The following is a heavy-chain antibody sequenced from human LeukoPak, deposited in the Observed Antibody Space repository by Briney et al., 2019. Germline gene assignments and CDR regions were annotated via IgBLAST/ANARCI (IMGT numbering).Heavy chain of an antibody. CDR2: INPNNGVT. Sequence: AASVKVSCQASGYTFTGYYIHWVRQAPGHGLEWMGRINPNNGVTNYAKIFQGRVTMTRDTSISTANMELRSLRYDDTAVYFCAREGLDGSDYWGQGTLVTVSS. CDR1: GYTFTGYY. D-gene: IGHD5-12*01. CDR3: AREGLDGSDY. J-gene: IGHJ4*02. V-gene: IGHV1-2*06.